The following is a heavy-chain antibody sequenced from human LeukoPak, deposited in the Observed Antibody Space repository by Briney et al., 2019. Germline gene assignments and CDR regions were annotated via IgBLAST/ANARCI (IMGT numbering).Heavy chain of an antibody. J-gene: IGHJ6*02. CDR2: IRWISGSI. V-gene: IGHV3-9*02. D-gene: IGHD6-13*01. Sequence: PGRSLRPSCAVSGFTSDDFAMHWVRPAPGQGLEWVSGIRWISGSIGYADSVTGRFTISRDNAKTSLYLQMNSLRAEDTALYYWAKFPYSSWYGYYGMDVGGQGTTVTVSS. CDR3: AKFPYSSWYGYYGMDV. CDR1: GFTSDDFA.